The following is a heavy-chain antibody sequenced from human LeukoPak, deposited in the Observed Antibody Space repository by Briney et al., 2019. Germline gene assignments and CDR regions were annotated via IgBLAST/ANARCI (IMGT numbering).Heavy chain of an antibody. CDR3: ARLDGSYRAFDY. Sequence: GGSLRLSCAASGFTVSSNYMSWVRQAPGKGLEWGSVIYSGGSTYYADSVKGRFTISRDNSKNTLYLQMNSLRAEDTAVYYCARLDGSYRAFDYWGQGTLVTVSS. CDR2: IYSGGST. J-gene: IGHJ4*02. D-gene: IGHD1-26*01. V-gene: IGHV3-53*01. CDR1: GFTVSSNY.